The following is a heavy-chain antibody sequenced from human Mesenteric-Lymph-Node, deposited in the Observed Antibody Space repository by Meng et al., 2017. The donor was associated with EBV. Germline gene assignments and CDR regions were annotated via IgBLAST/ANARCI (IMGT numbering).Heavy chain of an antibody. CDR3: ARNSRAGGYHDS. CDR2: ISSGTTTI. Sequence: QGDLVESGGNLVKPGGSLRLSCAASGFTFSDYYMSWIRQAPGKGLEWVSYISSGTTTISYADSVKGRFTISRDNAKNSLSLQMNSLRAEDTAMYYCARNSRAGGYHDSWGQGTLVTVSS. J-gene: IGHJ4*02. V-gene: IGHV3-11*01. CDR1: GFTFSDYY. D-gene: IGHD5-12*01.